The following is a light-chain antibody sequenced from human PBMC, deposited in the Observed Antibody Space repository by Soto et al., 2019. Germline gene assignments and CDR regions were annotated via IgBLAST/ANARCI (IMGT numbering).Light chain of an antibody. CDR3: QSYDSSLDGCV. CDR2: ANT. CDR1: NSNTGAGYD. Sequence: QSVLTQPPSVSGAPGQRVTISCTGSNSNTGAGYDVHWYQQLPGTAPKLHIYANTNRPSGVPDRFSGSRSGTSASLAITGLQAGDEADYYCQSYDSSLDGCVFGGGTKLTVL. V-gene: IGLV1-40*01. J-gene: IGLJ3*02.